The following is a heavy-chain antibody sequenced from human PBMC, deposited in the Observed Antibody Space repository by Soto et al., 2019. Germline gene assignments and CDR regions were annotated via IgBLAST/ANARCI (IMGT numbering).Heavy chain of an antibody. CDR2: ISAYNGNT. CDR1: GCTFTSYG. D-gene: IGHD2-21*02. Sequence: GASVKVSCKASGCTFTSYGISWVRQAPGQGLEWMGWISAYNGNTNYAQKLQGRVTMTTDTSTSTAYMELRSLRSDDTAVYYCAREGAYCGGDCYFDAFDIWGQGTMVTVSS. CDR3: AREGAYCGGDCYFDAFDI. J-gene: IGHJ3*02. V-gene: IGHV1-18*01.